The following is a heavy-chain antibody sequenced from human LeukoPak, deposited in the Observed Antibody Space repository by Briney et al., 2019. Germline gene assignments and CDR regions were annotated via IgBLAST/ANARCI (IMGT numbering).Heavy chain of an antibody. D-gene: IGHD3-9*01. J-gene: IGHJ4*02. CDR2: FDPEDGET. Sequence: ASVKVSCKVSGYTLTELSMHWVRQAPGKGLEWMGGFDPEDGETIYAQKFQGRVTMTRDTSISTAYMELSRLRSDDTAVYYCARDRIRRLGYFDYWGQGTLVTVSS. CDR1: GYTLTELS. CDR3: ARDRIRRLGYFDY. V-gene: IGHV1-24*01.